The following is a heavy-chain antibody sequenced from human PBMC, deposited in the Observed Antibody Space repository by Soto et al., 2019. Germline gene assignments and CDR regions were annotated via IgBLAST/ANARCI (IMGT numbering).Heavy chain of an antibody. CDR1: GGSISSSSYY. D-gene: IGHD2-2*01. CDR3: ARPGDIVVVPAARTRAGAFDI. V-gene: IGHV4-39*01. Sequence: PSETLSLTCTVSGGSISSSSYYWGWIRQPPGKGLEWIGSIYYSGSTYYNPSLKSRVTISVDTSKNQFSLKLSSVTAADTVVYYCARPGDIVVVPAARTRAGAFDIWGQGTMVTVSS. J-gene: IGHJ3*02. CDR2: IYYSGST.